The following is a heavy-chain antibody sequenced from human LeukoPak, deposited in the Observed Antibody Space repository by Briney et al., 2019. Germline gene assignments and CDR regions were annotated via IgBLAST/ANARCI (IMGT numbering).Heavy chain of an antibody. CDR1: GITFSNSA. Sequence: QSGGSLRLSCVPSGITFSNSALSWVRQAPGKGLEWVSTITKSGDQTHYADSVRGLFTISRDIFKNTLYLQMNSPRAEDTAVYHCVKSAGKDGYRDVFDIWGQGTVVTVS. CDR2: ITKSGDQT. D-gene: IGHD5-24*01. V-gene: IGHV3-23*01. J-gene: IGHJ3*02. CDR3: VKSAGKDGYRDVFDI.